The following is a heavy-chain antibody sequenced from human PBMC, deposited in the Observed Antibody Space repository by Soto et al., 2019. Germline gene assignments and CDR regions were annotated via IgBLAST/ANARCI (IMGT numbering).Heavy chain of an antibody. CDR1: GFTVSSNY. CDR3: ARAPRMAPFDI. Sequence: EVQLVESGGGLIQPGGSLRLSCAASGFTVSSNYMSWVRQAPGKGLEWVSVIYSGGSTYYADSVKGRFTISRDNSKNTLYLQMNSLRAEDTALYFCARAPRMAPFDIWGQGTMVTVSS. V-gene: IGHV3-53*01. CDR2: IYSGGST. J-gene: IGHJ3*02.